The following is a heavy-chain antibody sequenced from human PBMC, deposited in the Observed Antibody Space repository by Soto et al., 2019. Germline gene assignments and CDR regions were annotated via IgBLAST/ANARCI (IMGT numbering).Heavy chain of an antibody. V-gene: IGHV1-69*13. CDR2: IIPIFGTA. CDR3: ARGYSSSWYLYYFDY. Sequence: SVKVSCKASGGTFSSYAISWVRQAPGQGLEWMGGIIPIFGTANYAQKFQGRVTITADESTSTAYMELSSLRSEDTAVYYCARGYSSSWYLYYFDYWGQGTLVTVSS. D-gene: IGHD6-13*01. J-gene: IGHJ4*02. CDR1: GGTFSSYA.